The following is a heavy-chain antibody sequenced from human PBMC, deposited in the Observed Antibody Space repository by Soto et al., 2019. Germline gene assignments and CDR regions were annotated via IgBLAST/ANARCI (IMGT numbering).Heavy chain of an antibody. CDR3: ARDSPLRLRSYYYGMDV. Sequence: QVQLQESGPGLVKPSQTLSLTCTVSGGSISSGGYYWSWIRQHPGKGLEWIGYIYYSGSTYYNPSLKSRVTISVDTSKKQFSLKLSSVTAADTAVYDCARDSPLRLRSYYYGMDVWGQGTTVTVSS. D-gene: IGHD2-21*02. V-gene: IGHV4-31*03. CDR2: IYYSGST. J-gene: IGHJ6*02. CDR1: GGSISSGGYY.